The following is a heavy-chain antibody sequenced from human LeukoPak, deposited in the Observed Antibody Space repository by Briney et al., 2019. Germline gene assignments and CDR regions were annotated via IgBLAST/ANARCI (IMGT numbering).Heavy chain of an antibody. CDR3: AGCDYDSSGYYYDFDY. V-gene: IGHV1-69*05. CDR1: GGTFSSYA. J-gene: IGHJ4*02. CDR2: IIPIFGTA. Sequence: SVKVSCKASGGTFSSYAISWVRQAPGQGLEWMGGIIPIFGTANYAQKFQGRVTVTTDESTSIAYMELSSLRSEDTAVYYCAGCDYDSSGYYYDFDYWGQGTLVTVSS. D-gene: IGHD3-22*01.